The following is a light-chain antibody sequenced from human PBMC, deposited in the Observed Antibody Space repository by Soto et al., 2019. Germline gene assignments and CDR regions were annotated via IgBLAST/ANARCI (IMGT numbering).Light chain of an antibody. CDR1: QSVSSSY. CDR3: QQYDTSPRT. Sequence: DIVLTQSPGTLSLSPGERATLSCRASQSVSSSYLAWYQQKPGQSPRLLIFGASSRATGTPDRFSGSGSGTDFTLTISRLEPEDFEVYYCQQYDTSPRTFGQGTTLEIK. V-gene: IGKV3-20*01. J-gene: IGKJ1*01. CDR2: GAS.